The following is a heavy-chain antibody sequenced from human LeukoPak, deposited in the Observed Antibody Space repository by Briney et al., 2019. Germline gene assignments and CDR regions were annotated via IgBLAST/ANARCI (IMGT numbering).Heavy chain of an antibody. V-gene: IGHV3-74*01. J-gene: IGHJ4*02. CDR3: ARDGGAPSPY. Sequence: PGGSLRLSCAGSGFIFSNYWMHWVRQAPGKGLVWVSRTNSDGSSTSYADSVKGRFTISRDNAKNTLYLQMNSLRAEDTAVYYCARDGGAPSPYWGQGTLVTVSS. CDR1: GFIFSNYW. D-gene: IGHD3-10*01. CDR2: TNSDGSST.